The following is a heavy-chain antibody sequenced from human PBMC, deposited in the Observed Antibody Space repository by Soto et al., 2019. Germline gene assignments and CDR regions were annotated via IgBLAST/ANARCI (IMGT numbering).Heavy chain of an antibody. Sequence: GASVKVSCKASGGTFSSYAISWVRQAPGQGLEWMGGIIPIFGTANYAQKFQGRVTITADKSTSTAYMELSSLRSEDTAVYYCARDQRRYYYDSSGYYYEFDYWGQGTLVTVSS. CDR1: GGTFSSYA. CDR2: IIPIFGTA. V-gene: IGHV1-69*06. CDR3: ARDQRRYYYDSSGYYYEFDY. J-gene: IGHJ4*02. D-gene: IGHD3-22*01.